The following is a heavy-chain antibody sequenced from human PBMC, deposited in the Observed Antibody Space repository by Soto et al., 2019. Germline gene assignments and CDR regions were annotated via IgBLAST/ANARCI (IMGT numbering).Heavy chain of an antibody. V-gene: IGHV3-23*01. CDR2: ISGSGGST. D-gene: IGHD3-22*01. Sequence: GGSLRLSCAASGFTFSSYAMSWVRQAPGKGLEWVSAISGSGGSTYYADSVKGRFTISRDNSKNTLYLQMNSLRAEDTAVYYCAKVRAYYYDSSGGNYFDYWGQGTLVTVSS. J-gene: IGHJ4*02. CDR3: AKVRAYYYDSSGGNYFDY. CDR1: GFTFSSYA.